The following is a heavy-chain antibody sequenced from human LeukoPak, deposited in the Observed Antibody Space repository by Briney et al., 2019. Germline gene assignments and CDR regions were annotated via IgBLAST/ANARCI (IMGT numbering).Heavy chain of an antibody. CDR3: AKVQHGGHSYIDYFDY. D-gene: IGHD5-18*01. J-gene: IGHJ4*02. Sequence: PGGSLRLSCAASGLTFSSYAMSWVRQAPGKGLEWVSAISGSGGSTYYADSVKGRFTISRDNSKNTLYLQMNSLRAEDTAVYYCAKVQHGGHSYIDYFDYWGQGTLVTVSS. V-gene: IGHV3-23*01. CDR1: GLTFSSYA. CDR2: ISGSGGST.